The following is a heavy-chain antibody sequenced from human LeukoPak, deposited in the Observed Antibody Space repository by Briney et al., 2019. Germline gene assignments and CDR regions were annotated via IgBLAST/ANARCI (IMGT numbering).Heavy chain of an antibody. CDR3: ARVRSGGYYHFDY. D-gene: IGHD3-22*01. CDR1: EFTCSSYA. V-gene: IGHV3-23*01. J-gene: IGHJ4*02. Sequence: GGYLRRYCAASEFTCSSYAMSWVRHAPGRGLEWVSAIGTGGGTYYADSVKGRFTTSRENFKTTLFLQMRSLRDEDTDVYFCARVRSGGYYHFDYWGQGTLVTVSS. CDR2: IGTGGGT.